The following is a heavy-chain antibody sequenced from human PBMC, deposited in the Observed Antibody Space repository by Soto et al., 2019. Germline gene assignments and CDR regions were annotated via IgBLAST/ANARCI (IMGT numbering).Heavy chain of an antibody. D-gene: IGHD1-7*01. CDR3: ERHGTTVEYYFDY. V-gene: IGHV5-10-1*03. CDR2: IDPSDSYT. CDR1: GYSFTSYW. Sequence: EVQLVQSGAEVKKPGESLRISGKGSGYSFTSYWISWVRQMPGKGLEWMGRIDPSDSYTNYSPSFQGHVTISADKSISTAYLQWSSLKASDTAMYYCERHGTTVEYYFDYWGQGSLVTVSS. J-gene: IGHJ4*02.